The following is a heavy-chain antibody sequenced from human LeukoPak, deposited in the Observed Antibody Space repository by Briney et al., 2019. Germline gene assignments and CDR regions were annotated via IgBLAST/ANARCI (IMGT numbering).Heavy chain of an antibody. J-gene: IGHJ4*02. V-gene: IGHV4-59*01. D-gene: IGHD5-12*01. CDR2: NYYSGST. CDR1: GGSISSYY. Sequence: PSETLSLTCTVSGGSISSYYWSWIRQPPGKGLEWIGYNYYSGSTNYNPSLKSRVTISVDTSKNQFSLKLTSVTAADTAVYYCAGAKRGYSGYGDYWGQGTLVTVSS. CDR3: AGAKRGYSGYGDY.